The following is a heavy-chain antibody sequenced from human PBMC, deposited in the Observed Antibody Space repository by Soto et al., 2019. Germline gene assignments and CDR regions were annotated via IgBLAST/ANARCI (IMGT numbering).Heavy chain of an antibody. V-gene: IGHV4-30-4*01. CDR2: IYYSGST. CDR1: CGSISSGDYY. J-gene: IGHJ5*02. Sequence: PSEPLSLTCTVSCGSISSGDYYWSWIRQPPGKGLEWIGYIYYSGSTYYNPSLKSRVTILVDTSKNQFSLKLSSVTAADTAVYYCARDSHYKSNYQSNWFYPWGQGNLV. D-gene: IGHD4-4*01. CDR3: ARDSHYKSNYQSNWFYP.